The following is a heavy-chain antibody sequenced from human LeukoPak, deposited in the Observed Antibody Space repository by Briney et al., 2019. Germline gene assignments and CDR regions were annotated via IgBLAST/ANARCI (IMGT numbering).Heavy chain of an antibody. CDR2: IYYSGST. V-gene: IGHV4-59*01. D-gene: IGHD1-7*01. CDR3: ARLNWNYAYNWFDS. CDR1: GGSISSYY. Sequence: SETLSLTCTVSGGSISSYYWSWIRQPPGKGLEWIGYIYYSGSTNYNPSLKSRVTISVDTSKNQFSLKLSSVTAADTAVCYCARLNWNYAYNWFDSWGQGTLVTVSS. J-gene: IGHJ5*01.